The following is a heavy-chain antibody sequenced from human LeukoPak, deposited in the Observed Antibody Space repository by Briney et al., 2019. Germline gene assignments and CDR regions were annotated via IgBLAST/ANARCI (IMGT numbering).Heavy chain of an antibody. CDR3: ARKATYCSSTSCTLDY. CDR2: ISGSGGST. D-gene: IGHD2-2*01. Sequence: GGSLRLSCAASGFTFSSYAMSWVRQAPGKGLEWVSAISGSGGSTYYADSVKGRFTISRDNSKNTLYLQMNSLRAEDTAVYYCARKATYCSSTSCTLDYWGQGTLVTVSS. CDR1: GFTFSSYA. V-gene: IGHV3-23*01. J-gene: IGHJ4*02.